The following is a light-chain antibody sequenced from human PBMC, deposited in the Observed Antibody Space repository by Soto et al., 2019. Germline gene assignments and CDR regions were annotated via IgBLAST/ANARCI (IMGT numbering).Light chain of an antibody. J-gene: IGLJ1*01. CDR3: SLYTSSSTWV. V-gene: IGLV2-18*01. CDR1: SSVVGSYNR. Sequence: QSALTQPTSVHVSPGQPLTISCTGTSSVVGSYNRVSWYQQPPGTAPKLMIYEVSNRPSGVPDRFSGSKSGNTASLTISGLQAEDEADYYCSLYTSSSTWVFGTGTKVTVL. CDR2: EVS.